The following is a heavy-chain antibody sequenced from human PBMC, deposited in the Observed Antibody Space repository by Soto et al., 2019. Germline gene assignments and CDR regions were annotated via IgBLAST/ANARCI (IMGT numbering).Heavy chain of an antibody. J-gene: IGHJ4*01. CDR3: ANEAAMLYFDY. D-gene: IGHD5-18*01. V-gene: IGHV3-30*18. CDR1: GGTVSIYG. Sequence: GGSLRLSCAAFGGTVSIYGMHWVRQAPGKGLEWVAVISYDGSNKYYADSVKGRFTISRDNSKNTLYLQMNSLRAEDTAVYYCANEAAMLYFDY. CDR2: ISYDGSNK.